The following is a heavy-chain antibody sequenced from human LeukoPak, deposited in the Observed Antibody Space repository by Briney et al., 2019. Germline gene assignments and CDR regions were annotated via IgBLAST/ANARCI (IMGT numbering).Heavy chain of an antibody. CDR2: IYTSGST. V-gene: IGHV4-61*02. CDR3: AREDYYGSGSHMDV. D-gene: IGHD3-10*01. J-gene: IGHJ6*03. Sequence: SQTLSLTCTVSGGSISSGSYYWSWIRQPAGKGLEWIGRIYTSGSTNYNPSLKSRVTISVGTSNNQFSLKLSSVTAADTAVYYCAREDYYGSGSHMDVWGKGTTVTVSS. CDR1: GGSISSGSYY.